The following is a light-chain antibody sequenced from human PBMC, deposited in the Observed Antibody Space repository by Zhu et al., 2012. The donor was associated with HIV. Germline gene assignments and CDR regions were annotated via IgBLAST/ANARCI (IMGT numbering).Light chain of an antibody. Sequence: IRMTQSPSSLSASTGDRVAITCRASQSISNWLAWYQQKPGEAPNLLIYRASTLQSGVSSRFSGSGSETEFTLTISRLQPDDFATYYCQQYNTNPYTFGQGTSLEIK. CDR3: QQYNTNPYT. V-gene: IGKV1-5*03. J-gene: IGKJ2*01. CDR1: QSISNW. CDR2: RAS.